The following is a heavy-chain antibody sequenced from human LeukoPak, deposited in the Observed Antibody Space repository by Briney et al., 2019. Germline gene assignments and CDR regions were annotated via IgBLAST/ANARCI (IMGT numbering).Heavy chain of an antibody. CDR1: GYTFTGYY. CDR3: ARGPGVVTAHLPDY. CDR2: INPNSGGT. Sequence: ASVKVSCKASGYTFTGYYMHWVRQAPGQGLEWMGWINPNSGGTNYAQKFQGRVTMTRDTSISAAYMELSRLRSDDTAVYYCARGPGVVTAHLPDYWGQGTLVTVSS. V-gene: IGHV1-2*02. J-gene: IGHJ4*02. D-gene: IGHD2-21*02.